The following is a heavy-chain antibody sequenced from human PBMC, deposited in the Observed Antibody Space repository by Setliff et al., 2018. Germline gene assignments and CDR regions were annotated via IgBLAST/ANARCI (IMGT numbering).Heavy chain of an antibody. CDR2: IYTSWSP. D-gene: IGHD4-17*01. CDR1: GDSISSRPFY. J-gene: IGHJ4*02. V-gene: IGHV4-61*09. CDR3: ARRHHTVTTNYFDY. Sequence: PSETLSLTCTVSGDSISSRPFYWGWFRQPAGKELEWIGQIYTSWSPIYNPSLKSRVTILLDTSKNQFSLTLTSVTAADTAVYYCARRHHTVTTNYFDYWGQGTLVTVSS.